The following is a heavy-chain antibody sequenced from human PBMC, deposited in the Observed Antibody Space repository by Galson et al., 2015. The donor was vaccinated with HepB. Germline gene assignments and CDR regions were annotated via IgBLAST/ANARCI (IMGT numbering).Heavy chain of an antibody. Sequence: SLRLSCAASGFTFSIYSMNWVRQAPGKGLEWASSISSSSYDIYYADSMKGRFTISRDNAKKSLYLQMNSLTAEDTAVYYCALQSGGFDYWGQGTLVTVSS. D-gene: IGHD6-25*01. CDR2: ISSSSYDI. V-gene: IGHV3-21*01. J-gene: IGHJ4*02. CDR1: GFTFSIYS. CDR3: ALQSGGFDY.